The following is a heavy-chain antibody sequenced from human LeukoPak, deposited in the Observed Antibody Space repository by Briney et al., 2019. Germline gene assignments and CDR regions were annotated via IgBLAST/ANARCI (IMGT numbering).Heavy chain of an antibody. CDR2: INPSGGST. CDR1: GYTFTSYY. J-gene: IGHJ6*02. CDR3: AREELELRFGYYYGMDV. D-gene: IGHD1-7*01. V-gene: IGHV1-46*01. Sequence: PSVKVSCKASGYTFTSYYMHWVRQAPGQGLEWMGIINPSGGSTSYAQKFQGRVTMTRDTSTSSVYMELSSLRSEDTAVYYCAREELELRFGYYYGMDVWGQGTTVTVSS.